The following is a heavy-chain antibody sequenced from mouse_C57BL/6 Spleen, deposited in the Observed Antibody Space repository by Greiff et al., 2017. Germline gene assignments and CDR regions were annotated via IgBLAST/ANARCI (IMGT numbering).Heavy chain of an antibody. J-gene: IGHJ1*03. CDR3: VRDHYGSSYWYFDV. Sequence: EVMLVESGGGLVQPKGSLKLSCAASGFTFNTYAMHWVRQAPGKGLEWVARIRSKSSNYATYYADSVKDRFTISRDDSQSMLYLQMNNLKTEDTAMYYCVRDHYGSSYWYFDVWGTGTTVTVSS. CDR2: IRSKSSNYAT. CDR1: GFTFNTYA. D-gene: IGHD1-1*01. V-gene: IGHV10-3*01.